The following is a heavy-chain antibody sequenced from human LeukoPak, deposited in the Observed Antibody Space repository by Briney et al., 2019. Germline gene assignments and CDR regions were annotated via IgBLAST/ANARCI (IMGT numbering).Heavy chain of an antibody. J-gene: IGHJ4*02. CDR3: ARGYDQLWFGEFSSPFDY. CDR2: ISYDGSNK. Sequence: GGSLRLSCAASGFTFSSYAMHWVRQAPGKGLEWVAVISYDGSNKYYADSVKGRFTISRDNSKNTLYLQMNSLRAEDTAVYYCARGYDQLWFGEFSSPFDYWGQGTLVTVSS. V-gene: IGHV3-30-3*01. CDR1: GFTFSSYA. D-gene: IGHD3-10*01.